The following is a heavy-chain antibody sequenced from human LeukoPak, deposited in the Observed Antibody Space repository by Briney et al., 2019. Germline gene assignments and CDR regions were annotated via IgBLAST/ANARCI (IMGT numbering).Heavy chain of an antibody. V-gene: IGHV1-69*13. CDR1: GGTFSSYA. Sequence: GASVKVSCKASGGTFSSYAISWVRQAPGQGLEWMGGIIPIFGTANYAQKFQGRVTITADESTSTAYMELSSLRSEDTAVYYCAKGLSYYGSGSYSTFDYWGQGTLVTVSS. CDR3: AKGLSYYGSGSYSTFDY. CDR2: IIPIFGTA. D-gene: IGHD3-10*01. J-gene: IGHJ4*02.